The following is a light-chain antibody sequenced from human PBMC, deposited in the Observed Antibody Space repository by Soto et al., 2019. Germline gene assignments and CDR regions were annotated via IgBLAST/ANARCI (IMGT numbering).Light chain of an antibody. V-gene: IGLV2-8*01. CDR3: SSYAGINNLGV. CDR2: EVN. J-gene: IGLJ1*01. Sequence: QSVLTQPPSASGSPGQSVTISCTGTSSDVGGYKYVSWYQQHPGKAPKLMIFEVNKRPSGVPDRFSGSKSGNTASLTVSGLQAEDEADYYCSSYAGINNLGVFGTGTKVTDL. CDR1: SSDVGGYKY.